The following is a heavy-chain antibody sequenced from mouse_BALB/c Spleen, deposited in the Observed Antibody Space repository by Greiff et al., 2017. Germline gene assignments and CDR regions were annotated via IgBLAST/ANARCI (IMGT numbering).Heavy chain of an antibody. CDR3: TRGVRGNYYFDY. D-gene: IGHD2-14*01. CDR1: GYTFTSYY. Sequence: VKLQQPGAELVKPGASVKLSCKASGYTFTSYYMYWVKQRPGQGLEWIGGINPSNGGTNFNEKFKSKATLTVDKSSSTAYMQLSSLTSEDSAVYYCTRGVRGNYYFDYWGQGTTLTVSS. J-gene: IGHJ2*01. CDR2: INPSNGGT. V-gene: IGHV1S81*02.